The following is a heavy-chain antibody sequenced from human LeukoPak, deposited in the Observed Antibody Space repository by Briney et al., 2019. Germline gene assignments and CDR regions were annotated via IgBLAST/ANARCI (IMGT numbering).Heavy chain of an antibody. D-gene: IGHD5-12*01. V-gene: IGHV3-66*01. CDR2: IYSGGST. CDR1: GFTVSTNY. Sequence: GGSLRLSCAASGFTVSTNYMSWVRQAPGKGLEWVSIIYSGGSTYYADSVKGGFTISRDISQNTLYLLMNSLRAEDTAVYYCARDLEYSACETVRGYAVDIWGQGTMVTVSS. CDR3: ARDLEYSACETVRGYAVDI. J-gene: IGHJ3*02.